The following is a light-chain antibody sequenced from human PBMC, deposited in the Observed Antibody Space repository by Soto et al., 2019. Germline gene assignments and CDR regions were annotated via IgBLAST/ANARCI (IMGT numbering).Light chain of an antibody. CDR2: RGS. Sequence: EGVLTQYPGTLSLSPGERATLSCRASQNIRGNELAWYQQKPGQAPRLLIYRGSSRATGIPDRFSGRGSGTDFTLTTSRLEPEEFAVYYCQVYGTSAPWTVGQGTKGEIK. CDR3: QVYGTSAPWT. CDR1: QNIRGNE. V-gene: IGKV3-20*01. J-gene: IGKJ1*01.